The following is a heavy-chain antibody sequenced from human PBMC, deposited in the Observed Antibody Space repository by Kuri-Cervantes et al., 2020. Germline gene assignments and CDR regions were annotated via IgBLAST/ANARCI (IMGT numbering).Heavy chain of an antibody. CDR2: SNAGNGNT. CDR1: GYTFTSYA. J-gene: IGHJ4*02. CDR3: ATERARGIAVGGTPY. D-gene: IGHD6-19*01. Sequence: ASVKVSCKASGYTFTSYAMHWVRQAPGQRLEWMGWSNAGNGNTKYSQEFQGRVTITRNTSASTAYMELSSLRSEDMAVYYCATERARGIAVGGTPYWGQGTQVTVSS. V-gene: IGHV1-3*02.